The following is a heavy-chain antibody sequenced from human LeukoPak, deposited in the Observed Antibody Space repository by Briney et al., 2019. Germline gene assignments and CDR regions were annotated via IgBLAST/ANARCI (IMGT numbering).Heavy chain of an antibody. V-gene: IGHV4-30-4*08. D-gene: IGHD2-2*01. CDR1: GGSISSGDYS. CDR3: ARENIVVVPAAHTDAFDI. Sequence: PSETLSLTCTVSGGSISSGDYSWSWIRQPPGKGLEWIGYIYYSGSTYYNPSLKSRVTISVDTSKNQFSLKLSSVTAADTAVYYCARENIVVVPAAHTDAFDIWGQGTMVAVSS. CDR2: IYYSGST. J-gene: IGHJ3*02.